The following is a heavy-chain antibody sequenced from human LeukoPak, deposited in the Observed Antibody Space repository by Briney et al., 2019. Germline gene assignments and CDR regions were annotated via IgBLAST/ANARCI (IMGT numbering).Heavy chain of an antibody. Sequence: GGSLRLSCAASGFIVNTNYMSWLRQAPGKGLEWVSSITSDGDYIYYADSVKGRFTTSRDNAKNSLSLQLNSLRVEDTAVYYCARGHYDVLAASYKWTPDYWGQGTLVTVSS. CDR1: GFIVNTNY. CDR2: ITSDGDYI. D-gene: IGHD3-9*01. V-gene: IGHV3-21*01. J-gene: IGHJ4*02. CDR3: ARGHYDVLAASYKWTPDY.